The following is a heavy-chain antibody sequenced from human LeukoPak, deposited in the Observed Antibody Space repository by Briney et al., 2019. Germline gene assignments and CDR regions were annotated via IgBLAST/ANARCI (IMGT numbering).Heavy chain of an antibody. CDR3: ARGYDMDV. CDR1: GGSISNYY. J-gene: IGHJ6*02. V-gene: IGHV4-59*01. Sequence: ASGTPSLTCTVSGGSISNYYWSWIRQPPGKALEWIGYIYYTGTTKYNPSLKSRATISLDTSKNQFSLKLTSVTAADTALFFCARGYDMDVWGQGTTVTVSS. CDR2: IYYTGTT.